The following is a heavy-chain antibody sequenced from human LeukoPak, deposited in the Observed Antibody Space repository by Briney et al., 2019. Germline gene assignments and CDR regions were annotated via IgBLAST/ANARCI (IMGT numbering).Heavy chain of an antibody. CDR2: IYYSGST. CDR3: ARGDTPYSSGHTGAWFDP. D-gene: IGHD3-22*01. J-gene: IGHJ5*02. Sequence: SETLSLTCTVSGGSLSSYYWSWIRQPPGKGLEWIGYIYYSGSTNYTPSLKSRATISVDTSKTQSSLKLSSVTAADTAVYSCARGDTPYSSGHTGAWFDPWGQGTLVTVPS. CDR1: GGSLSSYY. V-gene: IGHV4-59*01.